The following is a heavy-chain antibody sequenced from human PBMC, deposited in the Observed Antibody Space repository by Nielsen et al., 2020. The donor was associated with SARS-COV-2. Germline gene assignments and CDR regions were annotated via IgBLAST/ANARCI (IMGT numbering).Heavy chain of an antibody. D-gene: IGHD5-18*01. CDR3: AKVYSYGRGGYYYYYGMDV. CDR2: ILHYGGNV. J-gene: IGHJ6*02. V-gene: IGHV3-30*04. Sequence: GESLKISCTASGFSFMTYNMHWVRQAPGKGLEWVAAILHYGGNVYHADSVKGRFTISRDNSRNTLYLQMNSLRAEDTAVYYCAKVYSYGRGGYYYYYGMDVWGQGTTVTVSS. CDR1: GFSFMTYN.